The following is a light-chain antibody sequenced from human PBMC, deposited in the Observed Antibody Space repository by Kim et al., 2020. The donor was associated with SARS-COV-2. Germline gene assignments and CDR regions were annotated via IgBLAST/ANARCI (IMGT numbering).Light chain of an antibody. J-gene: IGLJ1*01. V-gene: IGLV1-44*01. Sequence: QSVLTQPPSASGTPGQRVIISSSGSRSNIGSNPVNWYQHVPGTAPKLLIYSNNQRPSGVPDRFSGSKSGTSASLAISGLQSEDEADYYCASWDDTLGGHFVFGTGTKVTVL. CDR3: ASWDDTLGGHFV. CDR2: SNN. CDR1: RSNIGSNP.